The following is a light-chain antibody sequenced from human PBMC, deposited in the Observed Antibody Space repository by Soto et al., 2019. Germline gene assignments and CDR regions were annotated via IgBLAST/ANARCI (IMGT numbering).Light chain of an antibody. Sequence: DIRRTQSPSSLPAAVVERGTFICRASQGIGIYLAGYQQKPGKVPKLRIYAASTLQSGVPSRFSGSGSGTDFTLTISSLQPEDVATYYCQKYNSAPLTFGGGTKVEIK. CDR2: AAS. J-gene: IGKJ4*01. CDR3: QKYNSAPLT. V-gene: IGKV1-27*01. CDR1: QGIGIY.